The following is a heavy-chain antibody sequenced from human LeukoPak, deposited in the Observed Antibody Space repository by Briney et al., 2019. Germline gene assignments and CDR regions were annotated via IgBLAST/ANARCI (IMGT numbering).Heavy chain of an antibody. CDR1: GGSISSGGYY. D-gene: IGHD2-15*01. V-gene: IGHV4-31*03. CDR2: IYYSGGT. Sequence: PSETLSLTCTVSGGSISSGGYYWSWIRQHPGKGLEWIGYIYYSGGTYYNPSLKSRVTISVDTSKNQFSLKLSSVTAADTAVYYCAAQDVNWFDPWGQGTLVTVSS. J-gene: IGHJ5*02. CDR3: AAQDVNWFDP.